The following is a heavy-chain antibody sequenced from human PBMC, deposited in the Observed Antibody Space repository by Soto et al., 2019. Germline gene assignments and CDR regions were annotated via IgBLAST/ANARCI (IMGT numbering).Heavy chain of an antibody. J-gene: IGHJ6*02. Sequence: GESPKTSCXGSGYSFTSYWIGWVRQMPGKGLEWMGIIYPGDSDTRYSPSFQGQVTLSVDKSIRTAYLQWSSLKASDTAMYYCASSQRTTGPAAPMGYYYGMDVWGQGTTVTVSS. CDR3: ASSQRTTGPAAPMGYYYGMDV. V-gene: IGHV5-51*01. CDR1: GYSFTSYW. CDR2: IYPGDSDT. D-gene: IGHD1-1*01.